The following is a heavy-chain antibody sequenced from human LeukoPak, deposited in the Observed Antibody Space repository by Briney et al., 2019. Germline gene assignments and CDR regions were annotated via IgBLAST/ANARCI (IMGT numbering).Heavy chain of an antibody. CDR2: ISSSSSYI. D-gene: IGHD2-2*01. CDR3: AKIVVVPAAQYNWFDP. Sequence: KTGGSLRLSCAVSGFTFNSHSMNWVRQAPGKGLEWVSSISSSSSYIYYADSVKGRFTISRDNAKNSLYLQMNSLRAEDTAVYYCAKIVVVPAAQYNWFDPWGQGTLVTVSS. J-gene: IGHJ5*02. CDR1: GFTFNSHS. V-gene: IGHV3-21*04.